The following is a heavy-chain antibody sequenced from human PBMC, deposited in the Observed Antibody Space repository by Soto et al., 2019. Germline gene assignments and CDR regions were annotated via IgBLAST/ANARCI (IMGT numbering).Heavy chain of an antibody. CDR1: GGSISSYY. CDR3: ARDRMVRGVRPSYYYYGMDV. Sequence: SETLSLTCTVSGGSISSYYWSWIRQPPGKGLEWIGYIYYSGSTNYNPSLKSRVTISVDTSKNQFSLKLSSVTAADTAVYYCARDRMVRGVRPSYYYYGMDVWGQGTTVTVSS. CDR2: IYYSGST. D-gene: IGHD3-10*01. V-gene: IGHV4-59*01. J-gene: IGHJ6*02.